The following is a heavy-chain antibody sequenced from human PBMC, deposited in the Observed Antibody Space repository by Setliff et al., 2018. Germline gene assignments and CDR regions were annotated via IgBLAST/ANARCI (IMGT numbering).Heavy chain of an antibody. CDR1: GYAFITFG. D-gene: IGHD5-12*01. J-gene: IGHJ4*02. Sequence: ASVKVSCKTSGYAFITFGMSWVRQAPGQGLEWMGWMSPVHGIANYARKFQGRVTLTADTSTTTAYLELASLRDDDTAVYYCVRGPGPSVVVAIPFDHWGQGSLVTVSS. CDR3: VRGPGPSVVVAIPFDH. V-gene: IGHV1-18*01. CDR2: MSPVHGIA.